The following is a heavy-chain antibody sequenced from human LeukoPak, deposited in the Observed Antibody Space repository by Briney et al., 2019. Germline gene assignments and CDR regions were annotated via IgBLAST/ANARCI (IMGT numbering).Heavy chain of an antibody. D-gene: IGHD2-2*01. J-gene: IGHJ4*02. CDR3: ARDLPSSPYYFDY. CDR1: GFTFSSYS. CDR2: ISSSSSYI. Sequence: GGSLRLSCAASGFTFSSYSMNWVRQAPGKGLEWASSISSSSSYIYYADSVKGRFTISRDNAKNSLYLQMNSLRAEDTAVYYCARDLPSSPYYFDYWGQGTLVTVSS. V-gene: IGHV3-21*01.